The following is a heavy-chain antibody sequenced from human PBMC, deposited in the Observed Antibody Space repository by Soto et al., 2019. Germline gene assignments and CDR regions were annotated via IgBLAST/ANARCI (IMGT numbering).Heavy chain of an antibody. J-gene: IGHJ5*02. Sequence: QVQLVQSGAEVKKPGSSVKVSCKASGGTFSSYAISWVRQAPGQGLEWMGGIIPTFGTANYAQKFQGRVTITADESTSTAYMALSSLRSEDTAVYYCARDQITMIARGFDPWGQGTLVTVSS. CDR2: IIPTFGTA. V-gene: IGHV1-69*01. CDR1: GGTFSSYA. CDR3: ARDQITMIARGFDP. D-gene: IGHD3-22*01.